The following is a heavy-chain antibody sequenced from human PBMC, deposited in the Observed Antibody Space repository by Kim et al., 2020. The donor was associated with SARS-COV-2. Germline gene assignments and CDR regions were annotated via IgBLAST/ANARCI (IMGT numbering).Heavy chain of an antibody. Sequence: YADPVKGPFTSSRENSKTTLYLQMNSLRAGDTAVYYCARGSDGEGGDFDYWGQGTLVTVSS. J-gene: IGHJ4*02. CDR3: ARGSDGEGGDFDY. D-gene: IGHD2-15*01. V-gene: IGHV3-33*01.